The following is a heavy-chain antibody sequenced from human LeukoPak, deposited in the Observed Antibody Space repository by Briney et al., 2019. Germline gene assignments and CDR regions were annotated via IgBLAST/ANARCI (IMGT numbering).Heavy chain of an antibody. Sequence: PGRSLRLSCAASGFTFSSYGMHWVRQAPGKGLEWVAVIWYDGSNKNYADSVKGRFTISRDNSKNTVYLQMNSLRAEDTAVYYCVRAPYEAYWGQGTLVTVSS. V-gene: IGHV3-33*01. CDR3: VRAPYEAY. J-gene: IGHJ4*02. CDR1: GFTFSSYG. D-gene: IGHD5-12*01. CDR2: IWYDGSNK.